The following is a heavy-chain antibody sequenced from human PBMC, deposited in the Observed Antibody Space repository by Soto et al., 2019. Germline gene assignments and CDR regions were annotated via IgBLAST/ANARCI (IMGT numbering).Heavy chain of an antibody. J-gene: IGHJ3*02. CDR1: GGSFSGYY. Sequence: QVQLQQWGAGLLKPSETLSLTCAVYGGSFSGYYWSWIRQPPGKGLEWIGEINHSGSTNDNPSLKSRVTISVDTSKNQFSLKLSSVTAADTAVYYCARALSGWSAFDIWGQGTMVTVSS. V-gene: IGHV4-34*01. CDR3: ARALSGWSAFDI. D-gene: IGHD6-19*01. CDR2: INHSGST.